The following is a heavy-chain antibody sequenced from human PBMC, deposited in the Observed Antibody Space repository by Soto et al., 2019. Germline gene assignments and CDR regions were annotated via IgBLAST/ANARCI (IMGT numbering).Heavy chain of an antibody. Sequence: GGSLRLSCAASGVTFSSYSMNWVRQAPGKGLEWVSSISSSSSYIYYADSVKGRFTISRDNAKNSLYLQMNSLRAEDTAVYYCARTYYYYDSSGYHYVYYSAYWGQGTLVTVS. V-gene: IGHV3-21*01. D-gene: IGHD3-22*01. CDR2: ISSSSSYI. CDR1: GVTFSSYS. CDR3: ARTYYYYDSSGYHYVYYSAY. J-gene: IGHJ4*02.